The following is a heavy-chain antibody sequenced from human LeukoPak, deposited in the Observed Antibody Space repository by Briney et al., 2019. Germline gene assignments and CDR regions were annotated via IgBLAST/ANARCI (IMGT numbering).Heavy chain of an antibody. J-gene: IGHJ4*02. CDR2: INHSGST. CDR1: GGSFSGYY. CDR3: ARDGPIK. D-gene: IGHD5-24*01. Sequence: ASETLSLTCAVYGGSFSGYYWSWIRQPPGKGLEWIGEINHSGSTNYNPSLKSRVTISVDTSRNQFSLKLTSVTAADTAVYYCARDGPIKWGQGTLVTVSS. V-gene: IGHV4-34*01.